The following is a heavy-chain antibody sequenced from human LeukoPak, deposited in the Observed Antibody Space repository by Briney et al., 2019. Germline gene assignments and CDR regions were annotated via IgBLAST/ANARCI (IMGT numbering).Heavy chain of an antibody. CDR2: ISSSGST. J-gene: IGHJ3*02. CDR1: GFTFSSNE. V-gene: IGHV3-48*03. D-gene: IGHD1-26*01. CDR3: AREGRIVGGTSAFDI. Sequence: PGGSLRLSCAASGFTFSSNEMNWVRQAPGKGLEWVSYISSSGSTKYGDSVKGRFTISRDNAKNSLYLQMNSLRAEDTAVYYCAREGRIVGGTSAFDIWGQGTVVTVSS.